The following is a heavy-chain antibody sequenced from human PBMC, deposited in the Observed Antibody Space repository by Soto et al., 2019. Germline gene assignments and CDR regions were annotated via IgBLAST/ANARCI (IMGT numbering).Heavy chain of an antibody. V-gene: IGHV4-39*07. CDR1: GGSVSSGDHY. Sequence: SETLSLTCSVSGGSVSSGDHYWSWLRQPPGKGPEWIASIYHGGTTFYNPSLKSRITISVDTSHNQFSLNLRSVTAADTAVYYCARAHVMGVAGSTLDYWGQGTLGTVSS. D-gene: IGHD6-19*01. CDR3: ARAHVMGVAGSTLDY. CDR2: IYHGGTT. J-gene: IGHJ4*02.